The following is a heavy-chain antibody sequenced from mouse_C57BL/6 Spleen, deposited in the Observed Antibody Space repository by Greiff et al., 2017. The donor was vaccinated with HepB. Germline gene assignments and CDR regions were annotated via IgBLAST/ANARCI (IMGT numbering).Heavy chain of an antibody. CDR3: ARGHLLRYPDY. V-gene: IGHV1-82*01. J-gene: IGHJ2*01. D-gene: IGHD1-1*01. Sequence: VQLQQSGPELVKPGASVKISCKASGYAFSSSWMNWVKQRPGKGLEWIGRIYPGDGDTNYNGKFKGKATLTADKSSSTAYMQLSSLTSEDSAVYCCARGHLLRYPDYWGQGTTLTVSS. CDR2: IYPGDGDT. CDR1: GYAFSSSW.